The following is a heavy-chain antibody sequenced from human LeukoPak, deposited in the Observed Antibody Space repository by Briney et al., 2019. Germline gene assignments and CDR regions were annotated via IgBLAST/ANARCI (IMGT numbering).Heavy chain of an antibody. CDR1: GFTFSSYA. J-gene: IGHJ4*02. CDR3: AKDPEVSSWYGLYFDY. D-gene: IGHD6-13*01. Sequence: GGSLRLSCAASGFTFSSYAMSWVRQAPGKGLEWVSAISGCGGSTYYADSVKGRFTISRDNSKNTLYLQMNSLRAEDTAVYYCAKDPEVSSWYGLYFDYWGQGTLVTVSS. V-gene: IGHV3-23*01. CDR2: ISGCGGST.